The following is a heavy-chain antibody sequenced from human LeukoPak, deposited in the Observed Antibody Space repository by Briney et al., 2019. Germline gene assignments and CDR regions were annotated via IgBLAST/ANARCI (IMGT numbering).Heavy chain of an antibody. CDR2: VYTSGST. J-gene: IGHJ4*02. CDR3: ARERGQDILTGYYFDY. D-gene: IGHD3-9*01. CDR1: GGSISSDNYS. Sequence: PSETLSLTCTVSGGSISSDNYSWSWIRQPAGKGLEWIGRVYTSGSTNYNPSLKSRVTISVDTSKNQFSLKLSSVTAADTAVYYCARERGQDILTGYYFDYWGQGTLVTVSS. V-gene: IGHV4-61*02.